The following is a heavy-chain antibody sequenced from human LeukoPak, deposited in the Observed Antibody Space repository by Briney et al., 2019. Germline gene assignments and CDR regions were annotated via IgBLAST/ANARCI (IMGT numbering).Heavy chain of an antibody. CDR2: TVGIGPDT. CDR1: GFTFTNFA. CDR3: TKASAERCLGAFCYPFDH. J-gene: IGHJ4*02. V-gene: IGHV3-23*01. Sequence: GGSLRLSCAAPGFTFTNFAMTWVRQAPGKGLEWVAATVGIGPDTYHADSVKGRFTTSRDNSKNILYLQMNSLRVEDTAVYYCTKASAERCLGAFCYPFDHWGQGTLVTVSS. D-gene: IGHD2-15*01.